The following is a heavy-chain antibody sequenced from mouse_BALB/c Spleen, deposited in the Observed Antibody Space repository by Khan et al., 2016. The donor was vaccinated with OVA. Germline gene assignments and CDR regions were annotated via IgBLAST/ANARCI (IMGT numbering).Heavy chain of an antibody. J-gene: IGHJ2*01. CDR3: ARNSNGYFDY. D-gene: IGHD2-2*01. CDR2: IWSGGIT. CDR1: GFSLTTYG. Sequence: QVQLKQSGPGLVQPSQSLSITCTVSGFSLTTYGVHWVRQSPGKGLEWLGVIWSGGITDYNATFISRLSISKDISKSQVFFKMNSLQANDTAIYYCARNSNGYFDYWGQGTTLTVSS. V-gene: IGHV2-2*02.